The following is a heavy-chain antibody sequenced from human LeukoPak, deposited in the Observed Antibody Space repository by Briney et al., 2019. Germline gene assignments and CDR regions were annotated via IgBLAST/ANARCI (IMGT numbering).Heavy chain of an antibody. CDR3: AKGSAWSADY. CDR1: GFPFSDYL. Sequence: PGGSLRLSCFASGFPFSDYLLTWVRQAPGKGLEWVAHINPDGSNKYHIESVKGRFSSSRDNAKNSLYLQMNSLRAEDTAIYYCAKGSAWSADYWGQGTLVTVSS. CDR2: INPDGSNK. D-gene: IGHD2-15*01. J-gene: IGHJ4*02. V-gene: IGHV3-7*03.